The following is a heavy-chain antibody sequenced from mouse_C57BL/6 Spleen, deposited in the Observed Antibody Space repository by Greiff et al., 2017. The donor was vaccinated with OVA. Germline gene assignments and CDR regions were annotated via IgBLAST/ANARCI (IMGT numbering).Heavy chain of an antibody. V-gene: IGHV1-52*01. CDR3: ARRGITTDWYFDV. D-gene: IGHD1-1*01. J-gene: IGHJ1*03. Sequence: QVQLKQPGAELVRPGSSVKLSSKASGYTFTSYWMHWVKQRPIQGLEWIGNIDPSDSETHYNQKFKDKATLTVDKSSSTAYMQLSSLTSEDSAVYYCARRGITTDWYFDVWGTGTTVTVSS. CDR1: GYTFTSYW. CDR2: IDPSDSET.